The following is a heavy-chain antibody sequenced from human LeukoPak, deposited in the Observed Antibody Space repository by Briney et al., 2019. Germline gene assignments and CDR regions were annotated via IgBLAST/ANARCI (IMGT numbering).Heavy chain of an antibody. J-gene: IGHJ4*02. V-gene: IGHV4-59*08. D-gene: IGHD6-19*01. Sequence: PSETLSLTCTVSGGSINNYYWSWIRQPPGKGPEWIGYIYYSGSTNYNPSLKSRVTISVDTSKNQFSLRLYSVTAADTAVYYCARLHLVGYSFGYYFDYWGQGILATVSS. CDR2: IYYSGST. CDR3: ARLHLVGYSFGYYFDY. CDR1: GGSINNYY.